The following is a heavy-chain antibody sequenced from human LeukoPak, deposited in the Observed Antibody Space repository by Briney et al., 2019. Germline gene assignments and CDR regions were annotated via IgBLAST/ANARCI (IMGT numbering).Heavy chain of an antibody. D-gene: IGHD4-17*01. V-gene: IGHV1-8*01. CDR1: GYTFTSYD. CDR2: MNPNSGNT. Sequence: ASVKVSCKASGYTFTSYDVNWVRQATGQGLEWMGWMNPNSGNTGYAQKFQGRVTMTRNTSISTAYMELSSLRSEDTAVYYCARVDGDGYYYYYGMDVWGQGTTVTVSS. J-gene: IGHJ6*02. CDR3: ARVDGDGYYYYYGMDV.